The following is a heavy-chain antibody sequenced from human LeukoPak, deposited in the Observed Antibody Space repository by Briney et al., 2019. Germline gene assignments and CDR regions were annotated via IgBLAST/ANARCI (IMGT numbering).Heavy chain of an antibody. Sequence: SETLSLTCTVSTGSISSYYWSWLRQPAGKGLEWIGRMSRSGGSNFNPSLKSRVTISVDSSKRQVSLKLTSVTAADTAVYYCARLLVPAASCDFDFWGQGTIVTVSS. CDR3: ARLLVPAASCDFDF. CDR1: TGSISSYY. D-gene: IGHD2-2*01. CDR2: MSRSGGS. V-gene: IGHV4-4*07. J-gene: IGHJ3*01.